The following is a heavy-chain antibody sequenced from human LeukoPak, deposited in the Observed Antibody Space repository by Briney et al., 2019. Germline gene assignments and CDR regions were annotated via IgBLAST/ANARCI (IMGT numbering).Heavy chain of an antibody. D-gene: IGHD6-13*01. V-gene: IGHV3-23*01. Sequence: GGSLRLSCAASGFTFSSYAMSWVRQAPGKGLEWVSTMSGSGGSTYYADSVKGRFTISRDNSKNTLYLQMNSLRAEDTAVYYCAKGGQQLVRFDYWGQGTLVTVSS. CDR3: AKGGQQLVRFDY. CDR1: GFTFSSYA. J-gene: IGHJ4*02. CDR2: MSGSGGST.